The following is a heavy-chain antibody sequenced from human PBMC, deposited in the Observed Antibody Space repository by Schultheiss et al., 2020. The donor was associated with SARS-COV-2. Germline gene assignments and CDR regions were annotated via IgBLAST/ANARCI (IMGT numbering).Heavy chain of an antibody. CDR3: ARESKPNWFDP. J-gene: IGHJ5*02. Sequence: SETLSLTCTVAGGSISGYYWSWIRQPPGKGLEWIGEINHSGSTNYNPSLKSRVTISVDTSKNQFSLKLSSVTAADTAVYYCARESKPNWFDPWGQGTLVTVSS. CDR1: GGSISGYY. V-gene: IGHV4-34*01. D-gene: IGHD4-11*01. CDR2: INHSGST.